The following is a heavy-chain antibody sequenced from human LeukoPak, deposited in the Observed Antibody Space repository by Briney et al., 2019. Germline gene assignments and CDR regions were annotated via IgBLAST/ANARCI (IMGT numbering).Heavy chain of an antibody. Sequence: GGSLRLSCAASGFTFSSYAMSWVRQAPGKGLEWVSAISGSGGSTYYADSVKGRFTISRDNSKDTLYLQMNSLRAEDTAVYYCAKDPLPYYDFHWGQGTLVTVSS. CDR1: GFTFSSYA. CDR3: AKDPLPYYDFH. J-gene: IGHJ4*02. V-gene: IGHV3-23*01. CDR2: ISGSGGST. D-gene: IGHD3-3*01.